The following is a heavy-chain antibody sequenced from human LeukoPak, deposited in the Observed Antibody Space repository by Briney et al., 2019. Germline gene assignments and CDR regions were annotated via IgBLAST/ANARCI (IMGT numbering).Heavy chain of an antibody. Sequence: SVKVSCKASGGTFSSYAISWVRQAPGQGLEWMGGIIPIFGTANYAQKFQGRVTITADESTSTAYMELNSLRAEDTAVYYCARAGPQYCSGDNCYSGVDCWGQGTLVTVSS. J-gene: IGHJ4*02. V-gene: IGHV1-69*01. D-gene: IGHD2-15*01. CDR1: GGTFSSYA. CDR3: ARAGPQYCSGDNCYSGVDC. CDR2: IIPIFGTA.